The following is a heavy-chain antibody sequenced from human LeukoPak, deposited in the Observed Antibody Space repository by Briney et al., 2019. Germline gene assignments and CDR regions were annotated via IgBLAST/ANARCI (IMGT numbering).Heavy chain of an antibody. CDR3: ARGRSYSSSSYYFDY. J-gene: IGHJ4*02. CDR1: GGSISSYY. Sequence: PSETLSLTCTVSGGSISSYYWRWIRQPPGKGLEWIGYIYYSGSTNYNPSLKSRVTISVDTSKNQFSLKLSSVTAADTAVYYCARGRSYSSSSYYFDYWGQGTLVTVSS. V-gene: IGHV4-59*01. D-gene: IGHD6-6*01. CDR2: IYYSGST.